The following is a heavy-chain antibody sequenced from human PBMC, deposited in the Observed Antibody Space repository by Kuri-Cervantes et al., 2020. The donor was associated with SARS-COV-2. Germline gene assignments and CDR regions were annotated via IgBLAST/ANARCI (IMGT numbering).Heavy chain of an antibody. D-gene: IGHD6-6*01. Sequence: ASVKVSCKVSGYTLTELSMHWVRQAPGKGLEWMGGFDPEDGETIYAQKFQGRVTMTRDTSISTAYMELSRLRSDDTAVYYCARSGSSSSPITAYYYYYYMDVWGKGTTVTVSS. CDR3: ARSGSSSSPITAYYYYYYMDV. CDR2: FDPEDGET. CDR1: GYTLTELS. V-gene: IGHV1-24*01. J-gene: IGHJ6*03.